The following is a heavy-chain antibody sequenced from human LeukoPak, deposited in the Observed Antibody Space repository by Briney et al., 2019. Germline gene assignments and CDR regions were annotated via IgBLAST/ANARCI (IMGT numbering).Heavy chain of an antibody. Sequence: PGGSLRLSCAASGFTFSSYAMSWVRQAPGKGLEWVSAISGSGGSTYYADSVKGRFTISRDNSKSTLYLQMNSLRAEDAAVYYCAKGGIGWKYSSSWEHFDYWGQGTLVTVSS. CDR3: AKGGIGWKYSSSWEHFDY. CDR2: ISGSGGST. CDR1: GFTFSSYA. J-gene: IGHJ4*02. V-gene: IGHV3-23*01. D-gene: IGHD6-13*01.